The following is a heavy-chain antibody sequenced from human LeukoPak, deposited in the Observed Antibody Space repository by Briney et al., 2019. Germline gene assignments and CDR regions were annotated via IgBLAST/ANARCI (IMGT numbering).Heavy chain of an antibody. CDR2: ISYDGSNK. Sequence: PGGSLRLSCAASGFTFSSYGMHWVRQAPGKGLEWVAVISYDGSNKYYADSVKGRFTISRDNSKNTLYLQMNSLRAEDTAVYYCAKDLFERGYYYYGMDVWGQGTTVTVSS. CDR3: AKDLFERGYYYYGMDV. V-gene: IGHV3-30*18. D-gene: IGHD3-16*01. J-gene: IGHJ6*02. CDR1: GFTFSSYG.